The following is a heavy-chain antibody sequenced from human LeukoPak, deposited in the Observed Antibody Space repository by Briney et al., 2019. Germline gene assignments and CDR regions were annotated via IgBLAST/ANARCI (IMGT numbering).Heavy chain of an antibody. CDR2: IYTSGST. D-gene: IGHD2-2*02. CDR3: ARGQTPDCSSTSCYTGISYEYYFDY. J-gene: IGHJ4*02. Sequence: PSQTLSLTCTVSGGSISSGSYYWSWIRQPAGKGLEWIGRIYTSGSTNYNPSLKSRVTMSVDTSKNQFSLKLSSVTAADTAVYYCARGQTPDCSSTSCYTGISYEYYFDYWGQGTLVTVSS. V-gene: IGHV4-61*02. CDR1: GGSISSGSYY.